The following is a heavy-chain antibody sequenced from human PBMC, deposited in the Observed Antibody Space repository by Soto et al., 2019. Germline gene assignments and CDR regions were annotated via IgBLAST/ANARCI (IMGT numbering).Heavy chain of an antibody. V-gene: IGHV4-59*11. CDR1: GGISGSQN. D-gene: IGHD2-15*01. Sequence: YIGSGGISGSQNWILFRQLPGKGLEWIGYIYYSGSTYYNPSLKSRVTISVDTSKNQFSLNLTSVTAADTAIYFCVRGDHRDLLSFPTRRTSDL. CDR3: VRGDHRDLLSFPTRRTSDL. CDR2: IYYSGST. J-gene: IGHJ2*01.